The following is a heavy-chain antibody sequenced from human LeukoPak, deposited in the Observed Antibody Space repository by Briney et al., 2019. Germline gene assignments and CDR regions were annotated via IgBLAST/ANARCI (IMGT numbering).Heavy chain of an antibody. J-gene: IGHJ4*02. Sequence: GGSLRLSCAASGFTFSSYAMHWVRQAPGKGLEWVAVISYDGSNKYYADSVKGRFTISRDNSKNTLYLQMNTLRAEDAAVYYCAKGVKHIVVVTAQHYFDYWGQGTLVTVSS. CDR1: GFTFSSYA. V-gene: IGHV3-30*04. D-gene: IGHD2-21*02. CDR2: ISYDGSNK. CDR3: AKGVKHIVVVTAQHYFDY.